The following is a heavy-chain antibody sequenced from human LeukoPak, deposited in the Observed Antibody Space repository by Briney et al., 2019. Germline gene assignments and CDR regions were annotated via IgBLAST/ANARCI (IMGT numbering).Heavy chain of an antibody. CDR3: TRDLEY. J-gene: IGHJ4*02. CDR1: GFTFSAFT. Sequence: PGGSLRLSCAGSGFTFSAFTMNWVRQAPGKGPEWLSYIDYGGRVVYYADSVKGRFTISRDNAENSLYLQMNSLRVEDTALYYCTRDLEYWGQGVLVTVSS. CDR2: IDYGGRVV. V-gene: IGHV3-48*01.